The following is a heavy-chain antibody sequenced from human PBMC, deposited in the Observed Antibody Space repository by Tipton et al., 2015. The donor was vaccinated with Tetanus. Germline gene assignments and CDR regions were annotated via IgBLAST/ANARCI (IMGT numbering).Heavy chain of an antibody. Sequence: TLSLTCSVSGDAITSYYWSWIRQTPGKGLEWIGWSRDTSKYNPSLASRVSIPVDKSRNLFFLRLKSVTAADTAIYYCARPHYQYWYFDLWGRGTLVTVSS. V-gene: IGHV4-59*08. CDR3: ARPHYQYWYFDL. CDR1: GDAITSYY. CDR2: SRDTS. D-gene: IGHD2-2*01. J-gene: IGHJ2*01.